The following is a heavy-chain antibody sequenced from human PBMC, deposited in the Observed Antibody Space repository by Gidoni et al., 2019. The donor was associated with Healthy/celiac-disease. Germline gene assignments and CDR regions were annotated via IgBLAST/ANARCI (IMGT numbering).Heavy chain of an antibody. CDR1: GFTSSSYA. J-gene: IGHJ4*02. Sequence: GLVQPGGSLRLSCAASGFTSSSYAMSWVRQAPGKGLEWVSAISGIGGSTYYADSVKGRFTISRDNSKNTLYLQMNSLRAEDTAVYYCAKKSAMIVVVAISDYWGQGTLVTVSS. D-gene: IGHD3-22*01. CDR2: ISGIGGST. V-gene: IGHV3-23*01. CDR3: AKKSAMIVVVAISDY.